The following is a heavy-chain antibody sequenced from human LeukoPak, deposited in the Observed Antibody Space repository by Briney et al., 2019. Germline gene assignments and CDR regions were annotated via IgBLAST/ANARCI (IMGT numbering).Heavy chain of an antibody. Sequence: GGSLRLSCAASGFTFSSYSMNWVRQAPGKGLEWVSYISSSSSTIYYADSVKGRFTISRDNAKNSLYLQMNSLRAEDTAVYYCARDLEMATRPYPFDYWGQGTLVTVSS. V-gene: IGHV3-48*01. CDR1: GFTFSSYS. J-gene: IGHJ4*02. CDR2: ISSSSSTI. CDR3: ARDLEMATRPYPFDY. D-gene: IGHD5-24*01.